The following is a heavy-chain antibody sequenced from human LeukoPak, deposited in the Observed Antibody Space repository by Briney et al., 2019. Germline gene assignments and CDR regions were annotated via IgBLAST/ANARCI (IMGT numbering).Heavy chain of an antibody. J-gene: IGHJ5*02. CDR2: IYSGGST. V-gene: IGHV3-53*01. Sequence: GGSLTLSCAASGFTVSTNYMSWVRQAPGKGLEWVSVIYSGGSTYYPGSVTDRFTIYRDNSKHTVYLQMNSLRAEDTAVYYCARALTDSSGWWNKWFDPWDQGTLVTVSA. CDR1: GFTVSTNY. D-gene: IGHD6-19*01. CDR3: ARALTDSSGWWNKWFDP.